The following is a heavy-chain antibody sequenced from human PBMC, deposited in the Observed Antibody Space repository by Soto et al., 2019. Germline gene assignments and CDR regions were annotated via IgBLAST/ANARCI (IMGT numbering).Heavy chain of an antibody. V-gene: IGHV1-18*01. CDR3: ARVSIEQQLEHFDY. D-gene: IGHD6-13*01. J-gene: IGHJ4*02. CDR2: ISAYNGNT. CDR1: GYTFTSYG. Sequence: GASVKVSCKASGYTFTSYGISWVRQAPGQGLEWMGWISAYNGNTNYAQKLQGRVTMTTDTSTSTAYMELRSLRSDDTALYYCARVSIEQQLEHFDYWGQGTLVTVSS.